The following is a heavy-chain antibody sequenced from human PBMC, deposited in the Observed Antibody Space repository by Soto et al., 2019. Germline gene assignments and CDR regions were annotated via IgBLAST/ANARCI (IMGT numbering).Heavy chain of an antibody. CDR1: RFTFSNFA. Sequence: GGSLRLSCAASRFTFSNFAMNWVRQASGKGLEWVSSISSESSYIFYADSVKGRFTISRDNAKNSLYLQMNSLRAEDTAVYYCARGETVAPRPVFDSWGQGTLVTVSS. D-gene: IGHD6-6*01. V-gene: IGHV3-21*01. J-gene: IGHJ4*02. CDR2: ISSESSYI. CDR3: ARGETVAPRPVFDS.